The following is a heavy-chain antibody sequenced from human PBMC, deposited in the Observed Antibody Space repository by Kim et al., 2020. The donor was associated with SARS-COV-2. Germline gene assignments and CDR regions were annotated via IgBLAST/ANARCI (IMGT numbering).Heavy chain of an antibody. D-gene: IGHD5-18*01. Sequence: GGSLRLSCAASGFTFSSYAMNWVRRAPGKGLEWVSSISASGGTTYYADAVKGRFTISRDNSKNTLFLQMNRLSAEDTAAYYCVKDQSRGQLWKHWGQGT. CDR1: GFTFSSYA. J-gene: IGHJ4*02. CDR2: ISASGGTT. V-gene: IGHV3-23*01. CDR3: VKDQSRGQLWKH.